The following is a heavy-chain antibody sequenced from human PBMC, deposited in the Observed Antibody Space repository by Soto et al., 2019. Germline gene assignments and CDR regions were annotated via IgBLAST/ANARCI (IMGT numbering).Heavy chain of an antibody. V-gene: IGHV3-23*01. CDR2: ISGSGGST. CDR3: AKRQLGDYYYYGMDV. Sequence: GGSLRLSCAASGFTFSSYAMSWVRQAPGKGLEWVSAISGSGGSTYYADSVKGRFTISRDNSKNTLYLQMNSLRAEDTAVYYCAKRQLGDYYYYGMDVWGQGTTVTVSS. D-gene: IGHD6-6*01. J-gene: IGHJ6*02. CDR1: GFTFSSYA.